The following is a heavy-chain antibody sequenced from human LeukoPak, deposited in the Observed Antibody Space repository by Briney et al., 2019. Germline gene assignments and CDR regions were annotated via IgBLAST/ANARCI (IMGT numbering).Heavy chain of an antibody. CDR2: INPNSGGT. Sequence: ASVKVSCKASGYTFIGYYMHWVRQAPGQGLEWMGWINPNSGGTNYAQKFQGRVTMTRDTSISTAYMELSRLRSDDTAVYYCAREKIAAAVIGVYWGQGTLVTVSS. V-gene: IGHV1-2*02. CDR1: GYTFIGYY. J-gene: IGHJ4*02. D-gene: IGHD6-13*01. CDR3: AREKIAAAVIGVY.